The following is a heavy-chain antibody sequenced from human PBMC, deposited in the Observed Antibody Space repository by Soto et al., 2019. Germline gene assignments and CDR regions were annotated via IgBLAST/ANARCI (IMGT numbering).Heavy chain of an antibody. CDR1: GFTFSSYG. Sequence: QVQLVESGGGAVQPGWSLRLSCAASGFTFSSYGMHWVRQAPGKGLEWVAVIWFDGSNKFYADSVKGRFTISRDNSKNTVSLQMNSLRDEDSAAYYCATTGPYWGQGTLVTVSS. CDR3: ATTGPY. CDR2: IWFDGSNK. J-gene: IGHJ4*02. V-gene: IGHV3-33*01.